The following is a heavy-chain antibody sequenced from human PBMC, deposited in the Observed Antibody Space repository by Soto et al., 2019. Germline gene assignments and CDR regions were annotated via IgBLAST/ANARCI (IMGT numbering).Heavy chain of an antibody. CDR2: IKQDGSEK. CDR1: GFTFSSYW. CDR3: ARDKPPPYCSSTSCYGSNWFDP. V-gene: IGHV3-7*03. Sequence: LRLSCAASGFTFSSYWMSWVRQAPGKGLEWVANIKQDGSEKYYVDSVKGRFTISRDNAKNSLYLQMNSLRAEDTAVYYCARDKPPPYCSSTSCYGSNWFDPWGQGTLVTVSS. D-gene: IGHD2-2*01. J-gene: IGHJ5*02.